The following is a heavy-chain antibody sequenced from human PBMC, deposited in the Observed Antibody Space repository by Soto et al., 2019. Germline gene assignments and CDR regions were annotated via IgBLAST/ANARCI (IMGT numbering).Heavy chain of an antibody. D-gene: IGHD6-6*01. CDR2: INPNSGDT. CDR3: ARSLSTIGGRPDS. J-gene: IGHJ4*02. Sequence: ASVKVSCKASGYTFTGYYMHWVRQAPGQGLEWMGWINPNSGDTKYAQKFQGRVTMTRDTSTRTAYMEVSRLTSDNTAVYYCARSLSTIGGRPDSWGQGTLVTVSS. V-gene: IGHV1-2*02. CDR1: GYTFTGYY.